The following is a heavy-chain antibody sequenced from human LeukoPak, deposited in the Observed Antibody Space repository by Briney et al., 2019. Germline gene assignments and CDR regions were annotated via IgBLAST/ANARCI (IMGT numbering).Heavy chain of an antibody. CDR1: GYTFTSYG. V-gene: IGHV1-18*01. D-gene: IGHD5-12*01. CDR3: ARDHGGYIVATHFDY. CDR2: ISAYNGNT. Sequence: ASVKVSCKASGYTFTSYGIGWVRQAPGQGLEWMGWISAYNGNTNYAQKLQGRVTMTTDTSTSTAYMELRSLRSDDTAVYYCARDHGGYIVATHFDYWGQGTLVTVSS. J-gene: IGHJ4*02.